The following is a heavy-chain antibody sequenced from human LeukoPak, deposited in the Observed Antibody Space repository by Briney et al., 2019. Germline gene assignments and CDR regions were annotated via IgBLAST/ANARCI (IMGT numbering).Heavy chain of an antibody. Sequence: QTGGSLTLSCEASGFKFDEYVMQWVRHAPGRGLECVSGINWNSGSIDHADSVKGRFTLSRDNAKNFLYVQMNSLRAEGTAVYYCAKGSHRGGITLVRGANYFDYWGQGTLVTVSS. V-gene: IGHV3-9*01. CDR1: GFKFDEYV. CDR3: AKGSHRGGITLVRGANYFDY. D-gene: IGHD3-10*01. CDR2: INWNSGSI. J-gene: IGHJ4*02.